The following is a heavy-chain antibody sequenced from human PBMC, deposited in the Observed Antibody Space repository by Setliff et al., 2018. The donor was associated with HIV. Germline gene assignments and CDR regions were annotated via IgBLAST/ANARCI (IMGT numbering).Heavy chain of an antibody. V-gene: IGHV1-18*01. CDR1: GYTLSSYG. J-gene: IGHJ6*03. Sequence: ASVKVSCKASGYTLSSYGISWVRQAPGQGLEWMGWISGFNGKINYAENFQGRVTLTTDSSASTAHMELWSLTSDDTAVYYCARDLGGEHDYADPAYMDVWGKGTMVTVSS. CDR2: ISGFNGKI. D-gene: IGHD4-17*01. CDR3: ARDLGGEHDYADPAYMDV.